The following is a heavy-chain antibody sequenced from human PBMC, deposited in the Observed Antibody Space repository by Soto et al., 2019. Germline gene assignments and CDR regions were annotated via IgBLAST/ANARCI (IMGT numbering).Heavy chain of an antibody. CDR2: INHSGSA. CDR1: GGSFSGYI. D-gene: IGHD1-26*01. V-gene: IGHV4-34*01. CDR3: ARGLISGSHYSGGWYYFDS. J-gene: IGHJ4*02. Sequence: QVQLQQSGAGLLKPSETLSLTCDVYGGSFSGYIWTWIRQTPGKGLQWIGQINHSGSANYNPSLXRRVTIAVHTSXXXFXXGLSSVTAADTAVYYCARGLISGSHYSGGWYYFDSWGQGTQVTVSS.